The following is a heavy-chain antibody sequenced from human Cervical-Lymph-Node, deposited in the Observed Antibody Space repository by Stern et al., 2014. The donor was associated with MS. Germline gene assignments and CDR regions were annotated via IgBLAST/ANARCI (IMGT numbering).Heavy chain of an antibody. CDR3: ARDTSSPERSDW. V-gene: IGHV3-53*01. J-gene: IGHJ4*02. D-gene: IGHD1-1*01. CDR2: ITNLGST. Sequence: EVQLVESGGGVIQPGGSLRLSCTASGFTVSRDYMTWVRQAPGKGLEWVSLITNLGSTFYKDSVKDRFTIPRDDSKNTVYLHRTSLRAEDTAMYYCARDTSSPERSDWWGQGTLVTVSS. CDR1: GFTVSRDY.